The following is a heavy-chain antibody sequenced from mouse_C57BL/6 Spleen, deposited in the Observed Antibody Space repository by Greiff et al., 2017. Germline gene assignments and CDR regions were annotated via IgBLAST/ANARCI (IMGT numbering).Heavy chain of an antibody. CDR1: GYTFTDYY. Sequence: VQLQQSGAELVRPGASVKLSCKASGYTFTDYYINWVKQRPGQGLEWIARIYPGSGNTYYNEKFKGKATLTAEKSSSTAYMQLSSLTSEDSAVYFCARGSSLGAMDYWGQGTSVTVSS. CDR2: IYPGSGNT. D-gene: IGHD1-1*01. J-gene: IGHJ4*01. CDR3: ARGSSLGAMDY. V-gene: IGHV1-76*01.